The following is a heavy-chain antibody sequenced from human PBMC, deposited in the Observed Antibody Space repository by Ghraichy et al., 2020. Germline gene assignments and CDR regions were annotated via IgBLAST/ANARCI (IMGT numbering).Heavy chain of an antibody. Sequence: SETLSLTCTVSGGSISSSSYYWGWIRQPPGKGLEWIGSIYYSGSTYYNPSLKSRVTISVDTSKNQFSLKLSSVTAADTAVYYCARLTSSEAGTRGGFDYWGQGTLVTVSS. CDR2: IYYSGST. V-gene: IGHV4-39*01. CDR3: ARLTSSEAGTRGGFDY. CDR1: GGSISSSSYY. J-gene: IGHJ4*02. D-gene: IGHD6-19*01.